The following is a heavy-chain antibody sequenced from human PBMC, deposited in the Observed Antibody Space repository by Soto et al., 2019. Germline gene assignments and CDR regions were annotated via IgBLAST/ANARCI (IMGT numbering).Heavy chain of an antibody. Sequence: ASVKVSCKASGYTFTSYGISWVRQAPGQGLEWMGWISAYNGNTNCAQKLQGRVTMTTDTSTSTAYMEQRSLRSDDTAVYYCARYRGYYGSGSYDNVPPEAYYCSGMDFWGEGXTVTDSA. J-gene: IGHJ6*04. CDR2: ISAYNGNT. V-gene: IGHV1-18*04. CDR1: GYTFTSYG. CDR3: ARYRGYYGSGSYDNVPPEAYYCSGMDF. D-gene: IGHD3-10*01.